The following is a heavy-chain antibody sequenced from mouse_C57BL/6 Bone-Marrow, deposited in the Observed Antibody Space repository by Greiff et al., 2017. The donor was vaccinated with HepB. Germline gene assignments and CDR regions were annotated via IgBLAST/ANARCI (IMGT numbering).Heavy chain of an antibody. CDR1: GYTFTGYW. CDR2: ILPGSGST. D-gene: IGHD1-1*01. J-gene: IGHJ2*01. CDR3: ARNSAFITTVVANFDY. V-gene: IGHV1-9*01. Sequence: VQLQQSGAELMKPGASVKLSCKATGYTFTGYWIEWVKQRPGHGLEWIGEILPGSGSTNYNEKFKGKATFTADTSSNTAYMQLSSLTTEDSAIYYCARNSAFITTVVANFDYWGQGTTLTVSS.